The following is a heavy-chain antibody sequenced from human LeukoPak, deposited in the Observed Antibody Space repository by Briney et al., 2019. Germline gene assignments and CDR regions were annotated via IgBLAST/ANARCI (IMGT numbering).Heavy chain of an antibody. CDR2: ISGSGGST. CDR3: AKLPPPYCSSTSCPDY. D-gene: IGHD2-2*01. V-gene: IGHV3-23*01. Sequence: GGSLRLSCAASGFTFSSYAMSWVRQAPGKGLEWVSAISGSGGSTYYADSVKGRFTISRDNSKNTLYLQMNSLRAEDTAVCYCAKLPPPYCSSTSCPDYWGQGTLVTVSS. CDR1: GFTFSSYA. J-gene: IGHJ4*02.